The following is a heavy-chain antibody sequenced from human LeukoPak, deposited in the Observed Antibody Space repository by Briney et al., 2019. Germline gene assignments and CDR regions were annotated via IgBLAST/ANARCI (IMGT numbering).Heavy chain of an antibody. J-gene: IGHJ6*04. CDR2: ISSSSGYI. CDR1: GFTFSSYS. D-gene: IGHD2-2*01. Sequence: GGSLRLSCAASGFTFSSYSMNWVRQAPGKGLEWVSSISSSSGYIYYADSVKGRFTISRDNAKNSLYLQMNSLRAEDTAVYYCRRVVVVPADEAVAIIKFYYGMDVWGKGTTVTVSS. V-gene: IGHV3-21*01. CDR3: RRVVVVPADEAVAIIKFYYGMDV.